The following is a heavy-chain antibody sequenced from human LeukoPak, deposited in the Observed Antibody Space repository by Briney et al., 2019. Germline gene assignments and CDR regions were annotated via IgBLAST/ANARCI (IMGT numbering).Heavy chain of an antibody. CDR3: ARDRSNDFWSGYPDY. V-gene: IGHV4-61*02. J-gene: IGHJ4*02. CDR2: IYTSGST. Sequence: PSETLSLTCTVSGVSISSGSYYWSWIRQPAGKGLEWIGRIYTSGSTNYNPSLKSRVTISVDTSKNQFSLKLSSVTAADTAVYYCARDRSNDFWSGYPDYWGQGTLVTVSS. D-gene: IGHD3-3*01. CDR1: GVSISSGSYY.